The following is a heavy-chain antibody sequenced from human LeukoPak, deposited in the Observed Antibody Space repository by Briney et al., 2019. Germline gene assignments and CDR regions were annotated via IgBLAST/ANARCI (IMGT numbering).Heavy chain of an antibody. Sequence: GESLKISCKGSGYRFTNYWIGWVRQMPGKGLEWMGIIYPGASDTRYSPSFQGQVTISADKSISTAYLQWSSLKASDTAMYYCARSRGYYYDSSGYYTPYAFDIWGQGTMVTVSS. CDR3: ARSRGYYYDSSGYYTPYAFDI. V-gene: IGHV5-51*01. CDR2: IYPGASDT. CDR1: GYRFTNYW. J-gene: IGHJ3*02. D-gene: IGHD3-22*01.